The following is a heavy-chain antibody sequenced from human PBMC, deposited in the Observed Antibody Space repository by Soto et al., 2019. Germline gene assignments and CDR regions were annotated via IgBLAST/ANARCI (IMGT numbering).Heavy chain of an antibody. CDR2: IIPILGIA. J-gene: IGHJ4*02. D-gene: IGHD2-2*01. Sequence: QVHLVQSGAEVKKPGSSVKVSCKASGGTFSSYTISWVRQAPGQGLEWMGRIIPILGIANYAQTFQGRVTITADKSTSTAYMELSSLRSEDTAVYYCATGGYCSITSCYFLHWGQGTLVTVSS. CDR3: ATGGYCSITSCYFLH. CDR1: GGTFSSYT. V-gene: IGHV1-69*02.